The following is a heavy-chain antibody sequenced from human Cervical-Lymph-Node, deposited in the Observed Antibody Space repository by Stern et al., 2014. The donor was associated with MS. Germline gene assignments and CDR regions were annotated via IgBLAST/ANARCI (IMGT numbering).Heavy chain of an antibody. CDR2: ISSGSSYT. J-gene: IGHJ4*02. Sequence: QVQLEESGGGLVKPGGSLRLSCAASGFTFSDYYMSWIRQAPGKGLEWASYISSGSSYTSYADSVKGRFTISRDNAKNSLYLQMNSLRAEDTAVYYCARGITAAGNFDYWGQGTLVTVSS. CDR1: GFTFSDYY. D-gene: IGHD6-13*01. V-gene: IGHV3-11*06. CDR3: ARGITAAGNFDY.